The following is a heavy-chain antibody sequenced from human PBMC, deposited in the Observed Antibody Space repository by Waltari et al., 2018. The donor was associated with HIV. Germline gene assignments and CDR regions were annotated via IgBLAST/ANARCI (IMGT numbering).Heavy chain of an antibody. CDR1: GFSVSNHW. CDR2: LNSDGSSR. V-gene: IGHV3-74*01. D-gene: IGHD2-15*01. Sequence: VQLVESGGGSIKTGGSLRLSCTASGFSVSNHWIDWVRPGPGKGLVWVARLNSDGSSRNYADAVKGRFVISRDNARNTVYLQLNSLRVEDTAMYFCARASHYIEFSTFDGDYYFDVWGRGTRVAVSS. CDR3: ARASHYIEFSTFDGDYYFDV. J-gene: IGHJ4*02.